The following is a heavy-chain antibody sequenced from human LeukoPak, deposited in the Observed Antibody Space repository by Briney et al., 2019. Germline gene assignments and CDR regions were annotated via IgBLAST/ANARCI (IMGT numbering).Heavy chain of an antibody. D-gene: IGHD3-22*01. Sequence: ASVKVSCKASGYTFTSYYMHWVRQAPGQGLEWMGIINPSGGSTSYAQKFQGRVTMTRDTSTDTAYMELSSLRSEDTAVYYCATKRTYYDSSGYPIQDAFDIWGQGTMVTVSS. J-gene: IGHJ3*02. CDR1: GYTFTSYY. CDR3: ATKRTYYDSSGYPIQDAFDI. V-gene: IGHV1-46*01. CDR2: INPSGGST.